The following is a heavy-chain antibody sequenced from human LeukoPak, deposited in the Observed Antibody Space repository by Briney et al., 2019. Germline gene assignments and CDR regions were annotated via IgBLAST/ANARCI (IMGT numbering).Heavy chain of an antibody. J-gene: IGHJ3*02. V-gene: IGHV4-59*01. CDR2: IYYSGST. D-gene: IGHD5-24*01. Sequence: SETLSLTCTVSGGSISSYYWSWIRQPPGKGLEWIGYIYYSGSTNYNPSLKSRVTISVDTSKNQSSLKLSSVTAADTAVYYCARGRDGYNEVVEAFDIWGQGTMVTVSS. CDR3: ARGRDGYNEVVEAFDI. CDR1: GGSISSYY.